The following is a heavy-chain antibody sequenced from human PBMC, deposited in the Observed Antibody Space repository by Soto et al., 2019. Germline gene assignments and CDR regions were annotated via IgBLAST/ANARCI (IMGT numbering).Heavy chain of an antibody. V-gene: IGHV4-59*01. CDR2: IYYSGAT. D-gene: IGHD3-10*01. CDR3: ASVCFFGSESFYAYFGMDV. Sequence: SETLSLTCTVSGSSISSYYWSWIRQPPGRGLEWIGNIYYSGATNYNASLRSRVTISVDMSKTQLSLHLTSVTAADTAVYYCASVCFFGSESFYAYFGMDVWGQGTTVT. J-gene: IGHJ6*02. CDR1: GSSISSYY.